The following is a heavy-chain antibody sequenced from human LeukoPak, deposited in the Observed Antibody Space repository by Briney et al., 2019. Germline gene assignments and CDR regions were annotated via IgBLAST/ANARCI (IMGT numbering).Heavy chain of an antibody. CDR1: GSSISSYH. CDR2: LSASGST. V-gene: IGHV4-4*07. CDR3: ARDADGAAQFDP. J-gene: IGHJ5*02. D-gene: IGHD6-13*01. Sequence: SETLSLTCTVSGSSISSYHWTWIRHPAGKGLEWIGRLSASGSTNFNPSLKSRVTISVDKSKKQFSLKVSSVTAADTAVYYCARDADGAAQFDPWGQGTLVTVSS.